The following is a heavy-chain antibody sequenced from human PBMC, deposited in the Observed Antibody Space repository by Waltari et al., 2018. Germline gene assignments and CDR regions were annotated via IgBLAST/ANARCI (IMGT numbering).Heavy chain of an antibody. J-gene: IGHJ4*02. CDR2: ISGGAINT. D-gene: IGHD5-12*01. CDR1: GFTFRSWS. Sequence: EVQLLESGGDLVHPGGSLRLSCAASGFTFRSWSMSWVRQAPGGGLEWVSAISGGAINTYYADSVKGRFTISRDNSKDALYLQMNSLRAEDTAIYYCAKDRRGYDQPVEYWGQGTLVTVSS. CDR3: AKDRRGYDQPVEY. V-gene: IGHV3-23*01.